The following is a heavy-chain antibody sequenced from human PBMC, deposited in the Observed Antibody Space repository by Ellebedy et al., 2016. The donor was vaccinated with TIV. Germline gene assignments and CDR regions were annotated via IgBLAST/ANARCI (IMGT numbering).Heavy chain of an antibody. Sequence: SLKISCAASGFTFDDYAMHWVRQAPGKGLEWVSGISWNSGSIGYADSVKGRFTISRDNAKNSLYLQMNSLRAEDTAVYYCARRYDILTGWLDYYYMDVWGKGTTVTVSS. CDR3: ARRYDILTGWLDYYYMDV. J-gene: IGHJ6*03. CDR2: ISWNSGSI. D-gene: IGHD3-9*01. V-gene: IGHV3-9*01. CDR1: GFTFDDYA.